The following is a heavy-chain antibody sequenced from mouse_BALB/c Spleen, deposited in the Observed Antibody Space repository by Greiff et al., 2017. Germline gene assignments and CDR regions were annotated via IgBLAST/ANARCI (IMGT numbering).Heavy chain of an antibody. CDR3: ARQGTTVHFDY. J-gene: IGHJ2*01. Sequence: EVKLVESGGGLVKPGGSLKLSCAASGFAFSSYDMSWVRQTPGKRLEWVAYLSSGGGSTYYPDTVKGRFTISRDNAKNTLYLQMSSLKSEDTAMYYCARQGTTVHFDYWGQGTTLTVSS. CDR1: GFAFSSYD. D-gene: IGHD1-1*01. V-gene: IGHV5-12-1*01. CDR2: LSSGGGST.